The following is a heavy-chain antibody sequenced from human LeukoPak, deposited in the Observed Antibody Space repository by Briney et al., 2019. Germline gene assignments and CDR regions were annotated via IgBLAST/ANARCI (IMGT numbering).Heavy chain of an antibody. D-gene: IGHD2-21*02. CDR3: ATEVTSIVPDY. CDR1: GHALSELP. V-gene: IGHV1-24*01. CDR2: FDPENDER. Sequence: ASVKVSCKVSGHALSELPMYWVRQAPGEGLEWMGGFDPENDERIYAQKFRGRVTMTEDTSTNTAYMELSSLRSDDTAVYYCATEVTSIVPDYWGQGTLVTVSS. J-gene: IGHJ4*02.